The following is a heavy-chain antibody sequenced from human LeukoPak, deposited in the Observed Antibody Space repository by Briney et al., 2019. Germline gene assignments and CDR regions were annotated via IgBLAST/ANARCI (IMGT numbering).Heavy chain of an antibody. D-gene: IGHD3-3*01. V-gene: IGHV1-8*03. Sequence: RASVKVSCKASGYTFTSYYMHWVRQATGQGLEWMGWMNPNSGNTGYAQKFQGRVTITRNTSISTAYMELSSLRSEDTAVYYCARGLDDYDFWSATGYWGQGTLVTVSS. CDR3: ARGLDDYDFWSATGY. CDR1: GYTFTSYY. CDR2: MNPNSGNT. J-gene: IGHJ4*02.